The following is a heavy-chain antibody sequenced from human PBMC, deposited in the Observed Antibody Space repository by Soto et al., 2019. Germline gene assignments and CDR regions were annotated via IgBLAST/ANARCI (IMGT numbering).Heavy chain of an antibody. D-gene: IGHD3-3*01. CDR2: ISAYNGNT. V-gene: IGHV1-18*01. J-gene: IGHJ6*02. CDR1: GYTFTSYG. CDR3: ARGITIFGVIDYGMDV. Sequence: ASVKVSCKASGYTFTSYGISWVRQAPGQGLEWMGWISAYNGNTNYAQKLQGRVTMTTDTSTSTAYMELRSLRSDDTAVYYCARGITIFGVIDYGMDVWGQGTTVTVSS.